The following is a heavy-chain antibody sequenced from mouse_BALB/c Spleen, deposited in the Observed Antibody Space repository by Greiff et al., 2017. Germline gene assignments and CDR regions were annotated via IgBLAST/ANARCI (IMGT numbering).Heavy chain of an antibody. CDR2: INPSNGRT. D-gene: IGHD2-13*01. Sequence: QVQVLQSGAELVKPSPSLTLSCTASGYTFTSYWVHWVKQRPGQGLEWMGEINPSNGRTNYNEKFKSKATLTVDKSTNPDYMKLSSLTSEDSAVYNCACDYEGDDWGQGTSVTVSS. CDR1: GYTFTSYW. CDR3: ACDYEGDD. V-gene: IGHV1S81*02. J-gene: IGHJ4*01.